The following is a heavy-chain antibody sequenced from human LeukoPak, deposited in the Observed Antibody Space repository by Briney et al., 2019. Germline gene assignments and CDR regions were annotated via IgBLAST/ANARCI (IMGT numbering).Heavy chain of an antibody. Sequence: GASVKVSCKASGYTFTSYGISWVRQAPGQGLEWMGRIIPILGIANYAQKFQGRVTITADKSTSTAYMELSSLRSEDTAVYYCARAVENWFDPWGQGTLVTVSS. D-gene: IGHD4-23*01. CDR1: GYTFTSYG. CDR3: ARAVENWFDP. V-gene: IGHV1-69*04. CDR2: IIPILGIA. J-gene: IGHJ5*02.